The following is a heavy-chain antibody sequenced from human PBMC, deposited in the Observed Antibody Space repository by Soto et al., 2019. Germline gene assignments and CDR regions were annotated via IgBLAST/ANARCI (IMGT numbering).Heavy chain of an antibody. V-gene: IGHV3-30*03. J-gene: IGHJ4*02. D-gene: IGHD3-22*01. CDR1: GFIFSNYG. CDR2: VSYDGSNK. CDR3: ARDSGGYYYIFDY. Sequence: QVLLVESGGGVVQPGRSLRLSCTASGFIFSNYGIHWVRQAPGKGLEWVALVSYDGSNKYYADSAKGRFTISRDNSKNTLYLQMNSLRAEDTAVYYCARDSGGYYYIFDYWGQGTLVTVSS.